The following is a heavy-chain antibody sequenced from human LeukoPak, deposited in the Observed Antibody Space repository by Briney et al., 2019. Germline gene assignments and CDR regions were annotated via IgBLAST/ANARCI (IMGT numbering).Heavy chain of an antibody. V-gene: IGHV4-59*01. D-gene: IGHD6-19*01. CDR1: GGSISSYY. CDR3: ARSSGWHFDY. CDR2: IYYSGYT. Sequence: PSETLSLTCTVSGGSISSYYWSWIRQPPGKGLEWIGYIYYSGYTNYNPSLKSRVTISVDTSKNQFSLKLSSVTAADTAVYYCARSSGWHFDYWGQGTLVTVSS. J-gene: IGHJ4*02.